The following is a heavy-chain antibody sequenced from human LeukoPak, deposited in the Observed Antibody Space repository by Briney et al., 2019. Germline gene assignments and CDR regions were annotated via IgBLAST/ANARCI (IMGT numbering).Heavy chain of an antibody. V-gene: IGHV3-23*01. CDR1: GFTFSSYA. CDR3: AKGVYCGGVCYRFARGHFDY. Sequence: GGSLRLSCAASGFTFSSYAMSWVRQAPGKGLEWVSAISGSGGSTYYADSVKGRFTISRDNSKNTLYLQMNSLGAEDTAVYYCAKGVYCGGVCYRFARGHFDYWGQGTLVTVSS. D-gene: IGHD2-21*02. CDR2: ISGSGGST. J-gene: IGHJ4*02.